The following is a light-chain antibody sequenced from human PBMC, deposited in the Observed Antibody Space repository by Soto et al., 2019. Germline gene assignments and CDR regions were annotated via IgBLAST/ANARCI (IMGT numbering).Light chain of an antibody. CDR1: SSNIGNDY. CDR3: GTWDSTLNVWV. J-gene: IGLJ3*02. Sequence: QSVLTQPPSVSEAPGQKVTISCSGSSSNIGNDYVSWYQNLPGTAPKLLIYDNNKRPSGIPDRFSGSKSGTSATLGITGLQTGDEADYYCGTWDSTLNVWVFGGGTKLTVL. CDR2: DNN. V-gene: IGLV1-51*01.